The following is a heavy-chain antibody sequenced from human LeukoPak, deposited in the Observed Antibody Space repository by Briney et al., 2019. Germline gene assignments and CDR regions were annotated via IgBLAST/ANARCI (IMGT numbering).Heavy chain of an antibody. D-gene: IGHD6-19*01. CDR2: INHSGST. CDR1: GGSFSGYY. Sequence: SETLSLTCAVYGGSFSGYYWSWIRQPPGKGLEWIGEINHSGSTNYNPSLKSRVTISVDTSKNQFSLKLSSVTAADTAVYYCARRLSGGWYSVSKYFQHWGQGTLVTVSS. CDR3: ARRLSGGWYSVSKYFQH. J-gene: IGHJ1*01. V-gene: IGHV4-34*01.